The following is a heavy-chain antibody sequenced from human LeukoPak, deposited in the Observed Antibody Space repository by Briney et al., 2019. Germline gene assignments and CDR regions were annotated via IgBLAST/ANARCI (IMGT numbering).Heavy chain of an antibody. J-gene: IGHJ4*02. CDR3: AIGYSSGWYERGYFDY. CDR2: IIPIFGTA. Sequence: SVKVSCKASGGAFSSYAISWVRQAPGQGLEWMGGIIPIFGTANYAQKFQGRVTITADESTSTAYMELSSLRSEDTAVYYCAIGYSSGWYERGYFDYWGQGTLVTVSS. CDR1: GGAFSSYA. V-gene: IGHV1-69*13. D-gene: IGHD6-19*01.